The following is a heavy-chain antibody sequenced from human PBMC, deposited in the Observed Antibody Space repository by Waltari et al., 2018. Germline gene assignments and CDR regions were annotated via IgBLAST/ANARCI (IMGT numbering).Heavy chain of an antibody. Sequence: EVQLVESGGGLVPHGGSLRLSCAAPGLALSSNYMSWVRRAPRKGLEWISVIYAGGSTYYADSVKGRFTISRDNSKNMLFLQMNSLRPEDTAMYFCAREWAGFGDYGIDYWGQGSLVTVSS. CDR3: AREWAGFGDYGIDY. D-gene: IGHD4-17*01. CDR2: IYAGGST. CDR1: GLALSSNY. J-gene: IGHJ4*02. V-gene: IGHV3-66*02.